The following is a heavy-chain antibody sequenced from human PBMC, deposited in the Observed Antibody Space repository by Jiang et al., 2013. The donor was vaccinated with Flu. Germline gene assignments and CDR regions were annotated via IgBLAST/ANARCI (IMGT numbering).Heavy chain of an antibody. D-gene: IGHD5-18*01. CDR3: ARDGSQLWPLDY. CDR2: ISSSSSYI. J-gene: IGHJ4*02. CDR1: GFTFSSYS. V-gene: IGHV3-21*01. Sequence: QLVESGGGLVKPGGSLRLSCAASGFTFSSYSMNWVRQAPGKGLEWVSSISSSSSYIYYADSVKGRFTISRDNAKNSLYLQMNSLRAEDTAVYYCARDGSQLWPLDYWGQGTLVTVSS.